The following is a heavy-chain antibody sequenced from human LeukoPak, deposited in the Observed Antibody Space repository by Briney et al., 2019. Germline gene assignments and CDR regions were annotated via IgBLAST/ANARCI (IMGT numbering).Heavy chain of an antibody. Sequence: ASVKVSCXASGYTFTSYYVHWVRQAPGQGLEWMGIINPSGGSTSYAQKFQGRVTMTRDTSTSTVYMELRSLRSEDTAVYYCARKGIAVAGIEYWGQGTLVTVSS. V-gene: IGHV1-46*01. CDR1: GYTFTSYY. CDR3: ARKGIAVAGIEY. D-gene: IGHD6-19*01. J-gene: IGHJ4*02. CDR2: INPSGGST.